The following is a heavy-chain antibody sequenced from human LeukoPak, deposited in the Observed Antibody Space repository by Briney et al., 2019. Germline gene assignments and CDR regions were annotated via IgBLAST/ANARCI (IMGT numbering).Heavy chain of an antibody. D-gene: IGHD3-22*01. CDR2: IYITGST. CDR1: GGSIINYY. J-gene: IGHJ6*03. CDR3: ARLKYYDSTGYSPGYYMDV. Sequence: SETLSLTCRVTGGSIINYYWGWLRQSAGTGLEWVGRIYITGSTTYNPSLQSRLSMSVDTSNNQFSLRLRSVSAADTAVYYCARLKYYDSTGYSPGYYMDVWGKGTTVTVSS. V-gene: IGHV4-4*07.